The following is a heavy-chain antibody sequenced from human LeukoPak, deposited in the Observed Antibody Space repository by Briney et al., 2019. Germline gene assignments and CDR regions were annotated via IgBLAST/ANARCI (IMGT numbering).Heavy chain of an antibody. CDR2: INHSGST. CDR3: ARGRQVVAATLTRRRFFDY. V-gene: IGHV4-34*01. Sequence: SETLSLTCAVYGGSFSGYYWSWIRQHPGKELEWIGEINHSGSTNYNPSLKSRVTISVDTSKNQFPLNLSSVTAADTAVYYCARGRQVVAATLTRRRFFDYWGQGTLVTVSS. D-gene: IGHD2-15*01. J-gene: IGHJ4*02. CDR1: GGSFSGYY.